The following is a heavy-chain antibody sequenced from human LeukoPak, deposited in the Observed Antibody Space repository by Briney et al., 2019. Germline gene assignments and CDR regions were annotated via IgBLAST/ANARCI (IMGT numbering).Heavy chain of an antibody. CDR1: GFTFSNYS. D-gene: IGHD2-8*01. V-gene: IGHV3-21*01. J-gene: IGHJ4*02. CDR2: ISSSGTYI. CDR3: VGVYFTSGLCYEIPTFDY. Sequence: GGSLRLSCAASGFTFSNYSMNWVRQAPGKGLEWVSSISSSGTYIYYADSVKGRFTISRDNAKNSLYLQMNSLKVEDTALYYWVGVYFTSGLCYEIPTFDYWGQGALVTVSS.